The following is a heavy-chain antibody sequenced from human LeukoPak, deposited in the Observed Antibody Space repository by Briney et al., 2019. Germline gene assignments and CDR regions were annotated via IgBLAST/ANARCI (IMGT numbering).Heavy chain of an antibody. CDR3: ARDLDTAMPTPFDY. CDR2: ISSSSSTI. J-gene: IGHJ4*02. D-gene: IGHD5-18*01. V-gene: IGHV3-48*01. Sequence: QAGGSLRLSCAASGFTFSSYWMSWVRQAPGKGLEWVSYISSSSSTIYYADSVKGRFTISRDNAKNSLYLQMNSLRAEDTAVYYCARDLDTAMPTPFDYWGQGTLVTVSS. CDR1: GFTFSSYW.